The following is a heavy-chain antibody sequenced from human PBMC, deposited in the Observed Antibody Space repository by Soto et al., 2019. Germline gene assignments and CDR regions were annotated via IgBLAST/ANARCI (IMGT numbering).Heavy chain of an antibody. CDR1: FTFSMYS. V-gene: IGHV3-21*06. D-gene: IGHD1-26*01. CDR3: TRDEGGSYDSWFHP. Sequence: EVQVVESGGGLVKPGGSLTLSCNFTFSMYSMNWVRQAPGKGLEWVASISSGAAYIKYAGSVQGGFPYSRDNAKNTVSLQMSSLRVEDTAVYFCTRDEGGSYDSWFHPWGQGTQVTVSA. J-gene: IGHJ5*02. CDR2: ISSGAAYI.